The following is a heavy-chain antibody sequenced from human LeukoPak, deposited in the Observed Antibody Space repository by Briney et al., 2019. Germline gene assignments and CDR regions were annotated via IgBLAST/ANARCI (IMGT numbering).Heavy chain of an antibody. V-gene: IGHV3-23*01. CDR3: AKDFYSNYVVGNWFDP. D-gene: IGHD4-11*01. Sequence: PGGSLRLSCAASGFTFSSYAMSWVRQAPGKGLEWVSAISGSGGSTYYADSVKGRFTISGDNSKNTLYLQMNSLRAEDTAVYYCAKDFYSNYVVGNWFDPWGQGTLVTVSS. J-gene: IGHJ5*02. CDR2: ISGSGGST. CDR1: GFTFSSYA.